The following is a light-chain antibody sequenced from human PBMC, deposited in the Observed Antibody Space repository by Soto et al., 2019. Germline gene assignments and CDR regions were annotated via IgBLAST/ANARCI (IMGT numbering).Light chain of an antibody. J-gene: IGKJ4*01. CDR3: QQYNNWPLT. CDR2: GAS. V-gene: IGKV3-15*01. CDR1: QSVSSN. Sequence: EIVMTQSPATLSVSPGERATLSCRASQSVSSNLAWYQQKPGQAPRLLIYGASTRATGIPARFSGSGSGTEFNLTISSLQSEDFAVYYCQQYNNWPLTFGGGTKVEIQ.